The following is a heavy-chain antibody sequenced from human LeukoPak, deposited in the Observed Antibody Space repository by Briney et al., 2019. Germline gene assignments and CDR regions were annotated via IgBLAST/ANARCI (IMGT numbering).Heavy chain of an antibody. D-gene: IGHD4-17*01. CDR2: IKQDGSEK. CDR1: GFTFSSYW. Sequence: GGSLRLSCAASGFTFSSYWMSWVRQAPGKGLEWVANIKQDGSEKCYVDSVKGRFTISRDNAKNSLYLQMNSLRAEDTAVYYCARGRDYGDYNFDYWGQGTLVTVSS. CDR3: ARGRDYGDYNFDY. V-gene: IGHV3-7*01. J-gene: IGHJ4*02.